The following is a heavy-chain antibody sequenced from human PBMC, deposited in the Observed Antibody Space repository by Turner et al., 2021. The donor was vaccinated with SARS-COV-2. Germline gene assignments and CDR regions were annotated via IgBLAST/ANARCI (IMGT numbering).Heavy chain of an antibody. D-gene: IGHD4-17*01. Sequence: EVQLVESGGGLLQHGGSLRLSCSASGFTVSSHYMGWVRQAPGKGLEWVSVIYSGCSTFYADSVKGRFTISRDNSRNTLYLQMNSLRAEDTAVYYCARDYGDYYFDYWGQGTLVTVSS. CDR3: ARDYGDYYFDY. V-gene: IGHV3-53*01. CDR2: IYSGCST. J-gene: IGHJ4*02. CDR1: GFTVSSHY.